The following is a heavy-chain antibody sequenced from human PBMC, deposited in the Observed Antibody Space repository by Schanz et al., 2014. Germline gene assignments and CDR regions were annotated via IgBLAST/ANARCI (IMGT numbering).Heavy chain of an antibody. D-gene: IGHD3-9*01. J-gene: IGHJ4*02. CDR3: AKQIHYDILTVTRN. Sequence: QVQLVESGGGVVQFGRSLRLSCVASGFTFSSYAMHWVRQAPGKGLEWVAFIWYDGSNKYYADSVKGRFTMSRDNSKNTLYLQMNSLRAEDTAVYYCAKQIHYDILTVTRNWGQGTLVTVSS. CDR1: GFTFSSYA. V-gene: IGHV3-33*06. CDR2: IWYDGSNK.